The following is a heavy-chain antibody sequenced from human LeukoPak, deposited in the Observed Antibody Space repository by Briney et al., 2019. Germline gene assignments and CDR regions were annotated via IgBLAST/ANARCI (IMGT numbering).Heavy chain of an antibody. J-gene: IGHJ4*02. CDR1: GDSVSSNSAS. CDR2: TYYRSKWYN. Sequence: SQTLSLTCAISGDSVSSNSASWNWIRQSPSRGLEWLGRTYYRSKWYNDYAVSMKSRITINPDTSKDQFSLQLNSVTPEDTAVYYCARDAGSGWSSFDYWGQGTLVTVSS. CDR3: ARDAGSGWSSFDY. D-gene: IGHD6-19*01. V-gene: IGHV6-1*01.